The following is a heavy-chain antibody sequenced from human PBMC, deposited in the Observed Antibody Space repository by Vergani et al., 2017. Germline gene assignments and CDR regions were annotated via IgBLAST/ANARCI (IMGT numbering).Heavy chain of an antibody. Sequence: QVQLQESGPGLVKPSETLSLTCAVSGYSISTGYYWGWIRQPPGKGLRWIGSIYHSGSTSYNPSLKSRVTISVDTSRNQFSLKLTSVTAADTAVYYCARHLNGASGSYRDFDYWGQGTLVTVSS. D-gene: IGHD3-10*01. V-gene: IGHV4-38-2*01. CDR3: ARHLNGASGSYRDFDY. CDR1: GYSISTGYY. J-gene: IGHJ4*02. CDR2: IYHSGST.